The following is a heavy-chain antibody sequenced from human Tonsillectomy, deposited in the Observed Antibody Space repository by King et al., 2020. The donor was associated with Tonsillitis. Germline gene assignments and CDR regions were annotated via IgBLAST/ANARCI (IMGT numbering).Heavy chain of an antibody. V-gene: IGHV3-48*03. D-gene: IGHD5-24*01. Sequence: VQLVESGGGLVQPGGSLRLSCAASGFTFSSYEMNWVRQAPGKGLEWVSFISSSGGTIYYGDSVKGRFTISRDNAKNSLYLQMNTLRAEDTAIYYCAREDGDADAFDIWGQGTMVTVSS. CDR3: AREDGDADAFDI. J-gene: IGHJ3*02. CDR1: GFTFSSYE. CDR2: ISSSGGTI.